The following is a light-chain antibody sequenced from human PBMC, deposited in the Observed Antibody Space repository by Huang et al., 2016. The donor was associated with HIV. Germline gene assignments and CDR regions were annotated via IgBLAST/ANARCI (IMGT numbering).Light chain of an antibody. CDR2: ATS. Sequence: DIQMTQSPSSLSASVGDRVTITCRASQGIGNSLAWYQQKPEKAPRLLLYATSRVESGGTSGFSGSGSGTHYTLTISTLQPEDIASYYCQQYHGIPWTVGQGTKVEIK. CDR1: QGIGNS. J-gene: IGKJ1*01. V-gene: IGKV1-NL1*01. CDR3: QQYHGIPWT.